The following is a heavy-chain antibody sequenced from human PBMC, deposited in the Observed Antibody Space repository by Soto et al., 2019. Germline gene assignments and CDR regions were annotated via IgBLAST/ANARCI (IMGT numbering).Heavy chain of an antibody. CDR1: GGSISGYY. V-gene: IGHV4-59*01. Sequence: SETLSLTCTVSGGSISGYYWSWIRQPPGKGLEWIGYIYSSGSTSYNPSLKSRVTISVDTSQNQFSLKLRSVTAADTAVYYCLRDVPSSSYFDYWGQGALVTVSS. D-gene: IGHD6-13*01. CDR2: IYSSGST. CDR3: LRDVPSSSYFDY. J-gene: IGHJ4*02.